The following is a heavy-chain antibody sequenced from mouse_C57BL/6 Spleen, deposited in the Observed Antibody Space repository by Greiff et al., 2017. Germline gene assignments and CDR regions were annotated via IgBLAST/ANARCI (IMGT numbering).Heavy chain of an antibody. CDR3: ARREVYYGSFDV. CDR2: IYPGDGDT. D-gene: IGHD1-1*01. J-gene: IGHJ1*03. Sequence: QVQLKQSGPELVKPGASVKISCKASGYAFSSSWMNWVKQRPGKGLEWIGRIYPGDGDTNYNGKFKGKATLTADKSSSTAYMQLSSLTSEDSAVYFCARREVYYGSFDVWGTGTTVTVSS. CDR1: GYAFSSSW. V-gene: IGHV1-82*01.